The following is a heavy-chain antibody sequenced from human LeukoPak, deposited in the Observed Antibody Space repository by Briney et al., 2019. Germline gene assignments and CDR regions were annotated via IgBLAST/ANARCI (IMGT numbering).Heavy chain of an antibody. CDR1: GYSISSGYY. V-gene: IGHV4-38-2*02. D-gene: IGHD2-2*01. Sequence: SETLSLTCTVSGYSISSGYYWGWIRQPPGKGLEWIGRIYTSGSTNYNPSLKSRVTMLVDTSKNQFSLKLSSVTAADTAVYYCARDGLYCSSTSCYSRNWFDPWGQGTLVTVSS. CDR3: ARDGLYCSSTSCYSRNWFDP. J-gene: IGHJ5*02. CDR2: IYTSGST.